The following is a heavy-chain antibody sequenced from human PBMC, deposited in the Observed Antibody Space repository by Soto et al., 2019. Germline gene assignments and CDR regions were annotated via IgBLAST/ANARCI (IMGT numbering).Heavy chain of an antibody. V-gene: IGHV1-69*08. CDR1: GGTFSSYT. J-gene: IGHJ6*03. CDR3: AREGGADCSSTSCYAHSNYYYYMAV. Sequence: QVQLVQSGAEVKKPGSSVKVSCKASGGTFSSYTISWVRQAPGQGLEWMGRIIPILGIANYAQKFQGRVTITADKSTSTAYMELSSLRSEDTAVYYCAREGGADCSSTSCYAHSNYYYYMAVWGKGTTVTVSS. CDR2: IIPILGIA. D-gene: IGHD2-2*01.